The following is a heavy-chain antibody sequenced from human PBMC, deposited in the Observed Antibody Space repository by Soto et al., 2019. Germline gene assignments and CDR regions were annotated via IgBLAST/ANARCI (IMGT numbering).Heavy chain of an antibody. D-gene: IGHD3-16*01. J-gene: IGHJ6*03. CDR1: GFTFNVFG. CDR3: AKFLGSTVRFYHYMDV. CDR2: ISGSGDII. Sequence: EVQLLESGGGLVQPGESLRLSCVASGFTFNVFGMSWVRQAPGKGLEWVSTISGSGDIISYADSVKGRFTISRDNSKYTLSLQMNDLRAEDTALYFCAKFLGSTVRFYHYMDVWGKGTMVTVSS. V-gene: IGHV3-23*01.